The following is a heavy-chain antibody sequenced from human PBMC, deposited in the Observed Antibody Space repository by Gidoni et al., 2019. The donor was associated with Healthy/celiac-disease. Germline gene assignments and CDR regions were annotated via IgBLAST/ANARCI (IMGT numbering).Heavy chain of an antibody. CDR2: INHSGST. CDR3: ARGHRITMIVVSVRGAFDI. Sequence: QVQLQQWGAGLLKPSATLSLTCAVYGGSFSGYYWSWIRQPPGKGLEWIGEINHSGSTNYNPSLKSRVTISVDTSKNQFSLKLSSVTAADTAVYYCARGHRITMIVVSVRGAFDIWGQGTMVTVSS. CDR1: GGSFSGYY. D-gene: IGHD3-22*01. J-gene: IGHJ3*02. V-gene: IGHV4-34*01.